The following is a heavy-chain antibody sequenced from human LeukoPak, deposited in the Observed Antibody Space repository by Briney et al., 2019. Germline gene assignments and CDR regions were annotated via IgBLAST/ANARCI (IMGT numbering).Heavy chain of an antibody. D-gene: IGHD3-22*01. CDR1: GFTFSSYW. V-gene: IGHV3-74*01. CDR2: INSGGSTT. CDR3: AASSCYYGH. J-gene: IGHJ4*02. Sequence: PGGSLRLSCAASGFTFSSYWMHWVRQAPGRGLVWVSRINSGGSTTSYADSVKGRFTISRDNTKNTLYLQMNSLSADDTAVYYCAASSCYYGHWGQGTLVTVSS.